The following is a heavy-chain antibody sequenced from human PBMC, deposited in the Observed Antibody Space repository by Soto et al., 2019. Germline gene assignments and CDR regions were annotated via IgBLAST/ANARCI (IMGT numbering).Heavy chain of an antibody. CDR1: GGTFSSCA. CDR2: IIPIFGTA. J-gene: IGHJ4*02. D-gene: IGHD1-26*01. V-gene: IGHV1-69*06. CDR3: ARDSLNRELLRWVEAARFDY. Sequence: QVQLVQSGAEVKKPGSSVKVSCKASGGTFSSCAISWVRQAPGQGLEWMGGIIPIFGTANYAQKFQGRVTITADKSTSTAYMELSSLRSADTAVYYCARDSLNRELLRWVEAARFDYWGRGTLVTVSS.